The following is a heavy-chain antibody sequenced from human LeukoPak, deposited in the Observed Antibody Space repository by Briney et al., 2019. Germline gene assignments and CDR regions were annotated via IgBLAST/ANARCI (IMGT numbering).Heavy chain of an antibody. J-gene: IGHJ4*02. CDR1: GFTVSTNY. CDR2: IHSGGNT. Sequence: PWGSLTLPCAASGFTVSTNYMSWVRQAPGKGLEWVSIIHSGGNTFYADSVKGRFTISSDNSKNTMSLQMNSLRAEDTAVYYCVSHSDSLTSYSFDYWGQGSLVSVSS. D-gene: IGHD3-9*01. V-gene: IGHV3-53*01. CDR3: VSHSDSLTSYSFDY.